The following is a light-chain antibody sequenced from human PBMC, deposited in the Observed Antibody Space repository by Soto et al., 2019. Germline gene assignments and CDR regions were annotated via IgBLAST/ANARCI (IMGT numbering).Light chain of an antibody. J-gene: IGKJ2*01. Sequence: DIQMTQSPSTLSAYVGDRVTITCRASQSISSWLAWYQQKPGKAPKLLIYDASSLESGVPSRFSGSGSGTEFTLPISSLQPDDFATYYCQQYNSYPYTFGQGTKLEIK. CDR1: QSISSW. CDR3: QQYNSYPYT. V-gene: IGKV1-5*01. CDR2: DAS.